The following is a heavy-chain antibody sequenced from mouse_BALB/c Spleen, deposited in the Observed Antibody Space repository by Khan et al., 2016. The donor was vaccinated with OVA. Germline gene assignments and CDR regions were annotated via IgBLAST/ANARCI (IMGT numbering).Heavy chain of an antibody. D-gene: IGHD1-1*01. CDR1: GYSITSDYA. CDR2: LSYSGNT. CDR3: ARIYGGDFDY. Sequence: QLEESGPGLVKPSQSLSLTCTVTGYSITSDYAWNWIRQFPGNQLEWMGYLSYSGNTKYNPSLKSRISITRDTSKNQFFLQLNSVTTEDTATYYCARIYGGDFDYWGQGTTLTVSS. V-gene: IGHV3-2*02. J-gene: IGHJ2*01.